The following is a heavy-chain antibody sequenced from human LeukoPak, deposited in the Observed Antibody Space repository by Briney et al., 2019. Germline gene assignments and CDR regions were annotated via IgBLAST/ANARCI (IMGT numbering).Heavy chain of an antibody. CDR3: AGGDYGGGVGNAFDI. V-gene: IGHV4-39*07. D-gene: IGHD4-23*01. Sequence: SETLSLTCTVSGGSISSSSYYWGWIRQPPGKGLEWIGSIYYSGSTYYNPSLKSRVTISVDKSKNQFYLKPSSVTAADTAVYLCAGGDYGGGVGNAFDIWGQGTMVTVSS. J-gene: IGHJ3*02. CDR2: IYYSGST. CDR1: GGSISSSSYY.